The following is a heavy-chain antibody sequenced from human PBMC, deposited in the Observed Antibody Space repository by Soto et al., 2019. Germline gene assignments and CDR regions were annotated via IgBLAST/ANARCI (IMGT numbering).Heavy chain of an antibody. J-gene: IGHJ4*02. V-gene: IGHV3-21*01. D-gene: IGHD5-18*01. Sequence: EVQLVESGGGLVKPGGSLRLSCAASGFPFSSYNMNWVRQAPGKGLEWVASISASSSIYYADSMKGRFTISRDNAKNSLYLHMNDLRDEDTAVYYCARDDGGYRYGRRQYHFDSWGQGTLVTVSS. CDR2: ISASSSI. CDR1: GFPFSSYN. CDR3: ARDDGGYRYGRRQYHFDS.